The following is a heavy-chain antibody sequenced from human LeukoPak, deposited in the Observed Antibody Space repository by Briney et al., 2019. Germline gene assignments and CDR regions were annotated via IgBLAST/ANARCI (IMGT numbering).Heavy chain of an antibody. Sequence: SETLSLTCAVYGGSFSGYYWSWIRQPPGKGLEWIGEINHSGSTNYSPSLKSRVTISVDTSKNQFSLKLSSVTAADTAVYYCARAGEYYFDYWGQGTLVTVSS. J-gene: IGHJ4*02. CDR3: ARAGEYYFDY. CDR2: INHSGST. V-gene: IGHV4-34*01. D-gene: IGHD1-26*01. CDR1: GGSFSGYY.